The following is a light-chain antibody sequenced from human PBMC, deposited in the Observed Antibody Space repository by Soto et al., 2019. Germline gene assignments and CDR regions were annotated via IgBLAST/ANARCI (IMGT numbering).Light chain of an antibody. CDR3: MQALQLRT. CDR2: LGS. J-gene: IGKJ1*01. V-gene: IGKV2-28*01. Sequence: DIVMTQSPLSLPVTPGEPASISCSSSQSLLHSDGYNYLDWYLQKPGQSPQLLIYLGSNRASGVPDRFSGSGSGTDFTLRISRVEAEDVGVYYCMQALQLRTFGQGTKVDIK. CDR1: QSLLHSDGYNY.